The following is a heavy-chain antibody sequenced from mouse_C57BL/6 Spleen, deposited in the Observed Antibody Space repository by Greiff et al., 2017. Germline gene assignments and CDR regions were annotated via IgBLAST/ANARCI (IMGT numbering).Heavy chain of an antibody. D-gene: IGHD1-1*01. CDR1: GFTFSDYG. CDR2: ISSGSSTI. J-gene: IGHJ1*03. V-gene: IGHV5-17*01. Sequence: EVKLQESGGGLVKPGGSLKLSCAASGFTFSDYGMHWVRQAPEKGLEWVAYISSGSSTIYYADTVKGRFTISRDNAKNTLFLQMTSLRSEDTAMYYCATYGSSYGYFDVWGTGTTVTVSS. CDR3: ATYGSSYGYFDV.